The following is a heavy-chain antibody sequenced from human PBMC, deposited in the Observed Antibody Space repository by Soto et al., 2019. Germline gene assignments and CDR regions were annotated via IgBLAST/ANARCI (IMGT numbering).Heavy chain of an antibody. CDR2: IYYSGST. CDR3: ARVFYSNDYGDYVTLRPVAFDI. V-gene: IGHV4-31*03. Sequence: PSETLSLTCTVSGGSISSGGYYWSWIRQHPGKGLEWIGYIYYSGSTYYNPSLKSRVTISVDTSKNQFSLKLSSVTAADTAVYYCARVFYSNDYGDYVTLRPVAFDIWGQGTMVTVSS. D-gene: IGHD4-17*01. CDR1: GGSISSGGYY. J-gene: IGHJ3*02.